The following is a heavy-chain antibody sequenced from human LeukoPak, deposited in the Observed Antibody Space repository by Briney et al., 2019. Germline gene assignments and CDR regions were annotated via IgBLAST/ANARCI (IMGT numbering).Heavy chain of an antibody. Sequence: TGGSLRLSCAASGFTVSSNYMSWVRQAPGKGLEWVSAIYSGGSTYYADSVKGRFTISRDNSKNTLYLQMNSLRAEDTAVYYCARDKPDSRYCSGGSCYVSDYWGQGTLVTVSS. CDR1: GFTVSSNY. D-gene: IGHD2-15*01. V-gene: IGHV3-53*01. CDR2: IYSGGST. J-gene: IGHJ4*02. CDR3: ARDKPDSRYCSGGSCYVSDY.